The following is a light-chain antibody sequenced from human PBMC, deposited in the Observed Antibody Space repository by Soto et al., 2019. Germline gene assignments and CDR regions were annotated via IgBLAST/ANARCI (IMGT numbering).Light chain of an antibody. Sequence: DIQMTQSPSTLSASLGDRVTFTCRASQRISSWLAWYQQKPGKAPKLLIFDASSLESGVPSRFSGSGSGTEFTLTLSSLQPDDFATYYCQQYHSFPLTFGGGTKVEIK. CDR1: QRISSW. CDR2: DAS. J-gene: IGKJ4*01. V-gene: IGKV1-5*01. CDR3: QQYHSFPLT.